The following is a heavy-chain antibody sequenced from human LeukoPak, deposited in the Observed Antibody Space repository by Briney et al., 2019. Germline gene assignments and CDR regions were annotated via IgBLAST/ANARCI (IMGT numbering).Heavy chain of an antibody. D-gene: IGHD2-2*02. Sequence: ASVKVSCKASGYTFTSYGISWVRQAPGQGLEWMGWISAYNGNTNYAQKLQGRVTMTTDTSTSTAYMELRSLRFDDTAVYYCARGHCSSTSCYIGRFDPWGQGTLVTVSS. CDR2: ISAYNGNT. J-gene: IGHJ5*02. CDR1: GYTFTSYG. V-gene: IGHV1-18*01. CDR3: ARGHCSSTSCYIGRFDP.